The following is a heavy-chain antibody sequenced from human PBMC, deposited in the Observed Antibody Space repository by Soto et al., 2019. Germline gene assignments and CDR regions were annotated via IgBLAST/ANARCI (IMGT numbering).Heavy chain of an antibody. CDR1: GGSSSSGGYY. Sequence: SETLSLTCTVSGGSSSSGGYYWSWIRQHPGKGLEWIGYIYYSGSTYYNPSLKSRVTISVDTSKNQFSLKLSSVTAADTAVYYCASHDCSSTSCYEYYYYYMDVWGKGTTVTVSS. CDR2: IYYSGST. CDR3: ASHDCSSTSCYEYYYYYMDV. D-gene: IGHD2-2*01. V-gene: IGHV4-31*03. J-gene: IGHJ6*03.